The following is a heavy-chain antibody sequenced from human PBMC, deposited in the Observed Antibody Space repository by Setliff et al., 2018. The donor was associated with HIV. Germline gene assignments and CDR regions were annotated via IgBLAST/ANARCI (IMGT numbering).Heavy chain of an antibody. CDR2: IYRSGST. D-gene: IGHD2-15*01. Sequence: SETLSLTCAVSGGSISSGSYYWSWIRQPAGKGLEWIGHIYRSGSTNYNPSLKSRVTISADTSKNKFSLNLSSVTAADTAVYYCARESGCSGGSCTYGYFDLWGRGTLVTVSS. CDR1: GGSISSGSYY. V-gene: IGHV4-61*10. J-gene: IGHJ2*01. CDR3: ARESGCSGGSCTYGYFDL.